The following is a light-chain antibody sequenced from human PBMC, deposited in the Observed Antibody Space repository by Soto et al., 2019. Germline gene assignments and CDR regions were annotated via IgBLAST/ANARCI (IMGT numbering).Light chain of an antibody. Sequence: EIVLTQSPGTLSLSPGERATLSCRASQNINSDYFAWYQQKPGQAPRLLIFGASTRATGIPARFSGSGSGTEFTLTISSLQSEDFAVYYCQQYNKWPPITFGQGTRLEIK. V-gene: IGKV3-15*01. CDR2: GAS. CDR1: QNINSD. J-gene: IGKJ5*01. CDR3: QQYNKWPPIT.